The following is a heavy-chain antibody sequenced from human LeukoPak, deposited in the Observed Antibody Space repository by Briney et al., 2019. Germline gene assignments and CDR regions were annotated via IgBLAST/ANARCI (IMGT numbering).Heavy chain of an antibody. Sequence: GGSLRLSCAASGFTFSSYSMNWVRQAPGKGLEWVSSISSSSSYIYYADSVKGRFTISRDNAKNSLYLQMNSLRAEDTAVYYCARVAKTAFYYYGSGSQYAFDIWGQGTMVTVSS. CDR2: ISSSSSYI. V-gene: IGHV3-21*01. CDR1: GFTFSSYS. J-gene: IGHJ3*02. CDR3: ARVAKTAFYYYGSGSQYAFDI. D-gene: IGHD3-10*01.